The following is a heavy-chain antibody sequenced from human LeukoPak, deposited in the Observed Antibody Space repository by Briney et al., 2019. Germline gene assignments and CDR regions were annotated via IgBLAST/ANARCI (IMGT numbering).Heavy chain of an antibody. V-gene: IGHV3-30*02. J-gene: IGHJ4*02. CDR2: IVYDGGDE. CDR1: GFPISNYG. D-gene: IGHD1-26*01. CDR3: VERDAGGLDY. Sequence: GGSLRLSCAVSGFPISNYGMHWVRQAPGKGLEWVSLIVYDGGDEHYVESVRGRFTISRDSFKNTVYLQMNSLRVEDTAVYYCVERDAGGLDYWGQGTLVTVSS.